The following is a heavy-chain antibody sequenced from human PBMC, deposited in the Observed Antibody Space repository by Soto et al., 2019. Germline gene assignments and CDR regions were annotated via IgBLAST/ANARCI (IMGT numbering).Heavy chain of an antibody. V-gene: IGHV3-11*06. CDR3: ARDFRRFDV. Sequence: GSLRLSCTASTXIVSDYYITWIRQAPGEGLEWISYINSGGSYIKYADSVRGRFIISRDNTKNSLYIQMSNLRAEDTAVYYCARDFRRFDVWGQGTMGTVS. J-gene: IGHJ3*01. CDR1: TXIVSDYY. CDR2: INSGGSYI.